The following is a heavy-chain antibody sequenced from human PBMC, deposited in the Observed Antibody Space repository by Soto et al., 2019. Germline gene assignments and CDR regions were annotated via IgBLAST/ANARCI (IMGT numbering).Heavy chain of an antibody. D-gene: IGHD2-2*03. CDR3: ARGNSFGSWIGYSDH. Sequence: SETLSLTCTVSGGSISSGDYYWSWIRQPPGKGLEWIGYIYYSGSTYYNPSLKSRVTISVDTSKNQFSLKLRSVTAADTAIYYCARGNSFGSWIGYSDHWGQRAQVTVSS. CDR2: IYYSGST. V-gene: IGHV4-30-4*01. CDR1: GGSISSGDYY. J-gene: IGHJ4*02.